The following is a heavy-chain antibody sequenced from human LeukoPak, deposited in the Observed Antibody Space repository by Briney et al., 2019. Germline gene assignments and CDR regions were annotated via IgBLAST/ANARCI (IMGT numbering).Heavy chain of an antibody. CDR3: ARGAVNQPPYFDY. Sequence: ASVKVSCKAAGYTFTGYGISWVRQAPGQGLEWMGWISAYNGNTNYGQKFQGRVTMTTDTSTTTAFMELRSLRSDDTAVYYCARGAVNQPPYFDYWGQGTLVTVSS. V-gene: IGHV1-18*01. D-gene: IGHD1-14*01. CDR2: ISAYNGNT. J-gene: IGHJ4*02. CDR1: GYTFTGYG.